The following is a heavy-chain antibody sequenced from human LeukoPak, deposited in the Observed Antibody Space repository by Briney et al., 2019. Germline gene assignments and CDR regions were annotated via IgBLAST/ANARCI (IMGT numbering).Heavy chain of an antibody. D-gene: IGHD3-10*01. CDR3: ARARGSGPTYFDY. J-gene: IGHJ4*02. Sequence: PGGPLRLSCAASGFTFSGYAMNWVRQAPGKGLEWVSSISSSSSYIYYADSVKGRFTISRDNAKNSLYLQMNSLRAEDTAVYYCARARGSGPTYFDYWGQGTLVTVSS. CDR1: GFTFSGYA. CDR2: ISSSSSYI. V-gene: IGHV3-21*01.